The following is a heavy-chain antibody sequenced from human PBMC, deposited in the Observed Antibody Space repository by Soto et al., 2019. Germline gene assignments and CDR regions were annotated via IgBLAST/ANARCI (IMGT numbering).Heavy chain of an antibody. D-gene: IGHD6-6*01. J-gene: IGHJ4*02. CDR1: VYSFTKFD. CDR2: LNPKSGNT. V-gene: IGHV1-8*01. CDR3: ARVTAGSSDFDY. Sequence: GASVTVSCKASVYSFTKFDINWVRQAPGQGLEWMGWLNPKSGNTGYAQNLQGRVTMTRDTSISTAYMELRSLRSEDTALYYCARVTAGSSDFDYWGQGTLVTVSS.